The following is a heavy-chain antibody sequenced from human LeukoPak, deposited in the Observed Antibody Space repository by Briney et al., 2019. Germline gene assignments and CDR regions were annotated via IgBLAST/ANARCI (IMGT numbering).Heavy chain of an antibody. Sequence: PGGSLRLSCAASGFTFSSYAMHWVRQAPGMGLEYVSAISSNGGSTYYANSVKGRFTISRDNSKNTLYLQMGSLRAEDMAVYYCARWSPDAFDIWGQGTMVTVSS. V-gene: IGHV3-64*01. CDR2: ISSNGGST. CDR3: ARWSPDAFDI. CDR1: GFTFSSYA. J-gene: IGHJ3*02.